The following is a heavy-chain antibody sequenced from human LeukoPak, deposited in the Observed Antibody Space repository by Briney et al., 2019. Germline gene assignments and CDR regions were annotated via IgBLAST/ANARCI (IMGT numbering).Heavy chain of an antibody. CDR3: ASPLY. CDR2: IYYSGST. V-gene: IGHV4-59*08. Sequence: PSETLSLTCALYGGSFSNYYWNWIRQTPGQGLEWIGYIYYSGSTYYNPSLKSRVTISVDTSKNQFSLKLSSVTAADTAVYYCASPLYWGQGTLVTVSS. CDR1: GGSFSNYY. J-gene: IGHJ4*02.